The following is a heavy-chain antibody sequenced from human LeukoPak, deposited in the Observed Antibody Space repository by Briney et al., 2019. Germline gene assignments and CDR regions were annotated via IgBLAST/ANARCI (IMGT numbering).Heavy chain of an antibody. D-gene: IGHD6-19*01. Sequence: SETLSLTCTVSGGSISSYYWSWIRQPPGEGVEWIGSIYYSGSTYYNPSLKSRVTISVDTSKNQFSLKLSSVTAADTAVYYCARDLGYSSGWYYFDYWGQGTLVTVSS. CDR2: IYYSGST. V-gene: IGHV4-59*12. J-gene: IGHJ4*02. CDR1: GGSISSYY. CDR3: ARDLGYSSGWYYFDY.